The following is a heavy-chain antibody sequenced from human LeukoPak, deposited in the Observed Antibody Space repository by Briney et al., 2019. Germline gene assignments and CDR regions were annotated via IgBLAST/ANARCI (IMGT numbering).Heavy chain of an antibody. CDR2: ISAYNGNT. CDR1: GYTFTSYG. J-gene: IGHJ6*04. CDR3: AREAIYCSSTSCYANPYYYYGMDV. V-gene: IGHV1-18*04. D-gene: IGHD2-2*01. Sequence: VASVKVSCKASGYTFTSYGISWVRQAPGQGLEWMGWISAYNGNTNYAQKLQGRVTMTTDTSTSTAYMELRSLRSDDTAVHYCAREAIYCSSTSCYANPYYYYGMDVWGKGTTVTVSS.